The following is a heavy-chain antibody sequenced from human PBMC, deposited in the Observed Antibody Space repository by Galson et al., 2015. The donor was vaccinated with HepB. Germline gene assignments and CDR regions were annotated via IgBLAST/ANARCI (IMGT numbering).Heavy chain of an antibody. D-gene: IGHD2-21*02. V-gene: IGHV3-30*02. Sequence: SLRLSCAASGFTFSSYGMRWVRQAPGKGLEWVAFIRYDGSNKYYADSVKGRFTISRDNSKNTLYLQMNSLRAEDTAVYYCAKTSTVVTAMIFPSKTFLPPDYWGQGTLVTVSS. CDR1: GFTFSSYG. CDR3: AKTSTVVTAMIFPSKTFLPPDY. CDR2: IRYDGSNK. J-gene: IGHJ4*02.